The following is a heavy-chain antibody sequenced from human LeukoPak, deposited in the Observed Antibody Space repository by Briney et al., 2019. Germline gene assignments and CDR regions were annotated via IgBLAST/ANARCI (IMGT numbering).Heavy chain of an antibody. D-gene: IGHD1-26*01. CDR1: GFTFGDYA. CDR2: IRSKAYGGTT. V-gene: IGHV3-49*03. J-gene: IGHJ3*02. Sequence: PGGSLRLSCTASGFTFGDYAMSWFRQAPGKGLEWVGFIRSKAYGGTTEYAASVKGRFTISRDDSKNTLYLQMSSQRAEDTAIYCCARKQVGTYAFDIWGQGTMVTVSS. CDR3: ARKQVGTYAFDI.